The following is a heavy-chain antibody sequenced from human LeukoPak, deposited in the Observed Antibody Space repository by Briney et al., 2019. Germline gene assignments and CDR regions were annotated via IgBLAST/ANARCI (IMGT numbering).Heavy chain of an antibody. CDR2: ARNKDNSYTT. J-gene: IGHJ4*02. D-gene: IGHD6-6*01. Sequence: GGSPRLSCAASGFTFSDHYMDWVRQAPGKGLEWVGRARNKDNSYTTEYAASVKGRFTISRDDSKNSLYLQMNSLKTEDTAVYYCARAVVAAPGVDYWGQGTLVTVSS. CDR1: GFTFSDHY. CDR3: ARAVVAAPGVDY. V-gene: IGHV3-72*01.